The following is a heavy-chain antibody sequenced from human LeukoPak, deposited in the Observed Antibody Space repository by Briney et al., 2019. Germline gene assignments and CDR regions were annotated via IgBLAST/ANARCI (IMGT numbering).Heavy chain of an antibody. V-gene: IGHV3-7*01. CDR1: GFTFSSYW. Sequence: PGGSLRLSCAGSGFTFSSYWMSWVRQAPGKGLEWVANIKQDGSEKYYVDSVKGRFTISRDTAKNSLYLQMNSLRAEDTAVYYCARDRAYYEGLRPSDYWGQGTLVTVSS. D-gene: IGHD3-22*01. CDR3: ARDRAYYEGLRPSDY. CDR2: IKQDGSEK. J-gene: IGHJ4*02.